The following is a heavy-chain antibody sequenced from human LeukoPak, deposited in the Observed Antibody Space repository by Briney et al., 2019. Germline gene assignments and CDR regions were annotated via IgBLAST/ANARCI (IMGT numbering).Heavy chain of an antibody. V-gene: IGHV4-4*07. D-gene: IGHD4-17*01. CDR1: GGSISSYY. CDR2: IYTSGST. Sequence: PSETLSLTYTVSGGSISSYYWSWIRQPAGKGLEWIGRIYTSGSTNYNPSLKSRVTMSVDTSKNQFSLKLSSVTAADTAVYYCARDIFSYGVANWFDPWGQGTLVTVSS. J-gene: IGHJ5*02. CDR3: ARDIFSYGVANWFDP.